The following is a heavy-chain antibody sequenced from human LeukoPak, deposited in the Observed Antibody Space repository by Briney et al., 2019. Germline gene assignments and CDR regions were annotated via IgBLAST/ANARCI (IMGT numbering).Heavy chain of an antibody. J-gene: IGHJ4*02. CDR3: AREAYGDYLGY. CDR2: INPSGGST. CDR1: GYTFTSYA. Sequence: ASVKVSCKASGYTFTSYAMNWVRQAPGQGLEWMGIINPSGGSTSYAQKFQGRVTMTRDMSTSTVYMELSSLRSEDTAVYYCAREAYGDYLGYWGQGTLVTVSS. V-gene: IGHV1-46*01. D-gene: IGHD4-17*01.